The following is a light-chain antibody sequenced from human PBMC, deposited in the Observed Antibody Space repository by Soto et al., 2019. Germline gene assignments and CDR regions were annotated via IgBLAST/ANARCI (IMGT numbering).Light chain of an antibody. J-gene: IGLJ1*01. CDR1: SSDVGGYNY. V-gene: IGLV2-14*03. Sequence: QSALTQPASVSGSPGQSITTSCTGTSSDVGGYNYVSWYQHHPGKAPKLLIYDVSNRPSGISNRFSGSKSDNTASLTISGLQPEDEADYYCSSYTTSNTRQIAFGTGTKVTV. CDR2: DVS. CDR3: SSYTTSNTRQIA.